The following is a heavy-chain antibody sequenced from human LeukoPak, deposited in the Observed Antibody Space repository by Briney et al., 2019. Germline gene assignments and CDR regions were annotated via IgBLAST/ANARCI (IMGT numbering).Heavy chain of an antibody. CDR2: ISSSGSTI. V-gene: IGHV3-11*01. J-gene: IGHJ4*02. D-gene: IGHD3-22*01. Sequence: KAGGSLRLSCAASGFTFSDYYMSWIRQAPGKGLEWVSYISSSGSTIYYADSVKGRFTISRDNAKNSLYLQMNSLRAEDTAVYYCARVRGSRGYYDSRGDYFDYWGQGTLVTVSS. CDR1: GFTFSDYY. CDR3: ARVRGSRGYYDSRGDYFDY.